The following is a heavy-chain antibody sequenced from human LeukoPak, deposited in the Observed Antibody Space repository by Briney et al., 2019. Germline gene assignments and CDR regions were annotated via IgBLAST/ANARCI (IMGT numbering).Heavy chain of an antibody. V-gene: IGHV1-18*01. CDR1: GYTIYSFG. J-gene: IGHJ3*02. CDR2: ISAHYANT. CDR3: ARVRLGADAFDI. Sequence: ASVKVSCKASGYTIYSFGLGWVRQAPGQGLQWMGWISAHYANTNYAQNLQGRVTINTDTTTNTAYMELRSLTSDDTAMYYCARVRLGADAFDIWGQGTMVTVSS. D-gene: IGHD3-16*01.